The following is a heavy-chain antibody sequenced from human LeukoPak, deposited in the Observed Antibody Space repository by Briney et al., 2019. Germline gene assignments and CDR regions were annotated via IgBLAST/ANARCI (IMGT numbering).Heavy chain of an antibody. CDR1: GGSFSGYY. CDR3: ARGLGSGSYRRFDP. V-gene: IGHV4-34*01. Sequence: SETLSLTCAVYGGSFSGYYWSWIRQPPGKGLEWIGEINHSGSTNYNPSLKSRVTISVDTSKNQFSLKLSSVTAADTAVYYRARGLGSGSYRRFDPWGQGTLVTVSS. CDR2: INHSGST. D-gene: IGHD3-10*01. J-gene: IGHJ5*02.